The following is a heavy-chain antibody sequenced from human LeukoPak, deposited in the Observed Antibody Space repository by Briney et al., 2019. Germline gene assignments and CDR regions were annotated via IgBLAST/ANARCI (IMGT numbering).Heavy chain of an antibody. CDR2: INHSGST. CDR3: ARGRVWFGEYGDY. Sequence: SETLSLTCTVSGGSISSYYWSWIRQPPGKGLEWIGEINHSGSTNYNPSLKSRVTISVDTSKNQFSLKLSSVTAADTAVYYCARGRVWFGEYGDYWGQGTLVTVSS. V-gene: IGHV4-34*01. CDR1: GGSISSYY. J-gene: IGHJ4*02. D-gene: IGHD3-10*01.